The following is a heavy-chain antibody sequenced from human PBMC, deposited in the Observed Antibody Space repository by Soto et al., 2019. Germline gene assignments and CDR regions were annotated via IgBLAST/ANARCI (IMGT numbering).Heavy chain of an antibody. D-gene: IGHD2-2*01. CDR2: INDSGST. J-gene: IGHJ4*02. CDR1: GCSVSSGSYC. V-gene: IGHV4-61*01. CDR3: ARQRVLPAQCYLDY. Sequence: PSETLSLTCAVSGCSVSSGSYCWCCHRQPPGKGLEWIGYINDSGSTAYNASLKSRVTISADTSTNLFSLNLRYMTAADTAVYYCARQRVLPAQCYLDYWGQGTQVTVSS.